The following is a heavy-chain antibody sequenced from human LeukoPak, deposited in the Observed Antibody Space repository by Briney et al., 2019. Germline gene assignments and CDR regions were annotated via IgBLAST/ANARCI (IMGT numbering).Heavy chain of an antibody. CDR3: AETPFVGSSGYYYYFDY. V-gene: IGHV1-69*05. Sequence: SVKDSCKACGGTFSSYAISWVRQATGQGLEWMGGIIHLFGTANYAQKFQSRVTITTDESTSTAYMEMSSLRSEDTAVYYCAETPFVGSSGYYYYFDYWGQGTLVTVSS. D-gene: IGHD3-22*01. J-gene: IGHJ4*02. CDR1: GGTFSSYA. CDR2: IIHLFGTA.